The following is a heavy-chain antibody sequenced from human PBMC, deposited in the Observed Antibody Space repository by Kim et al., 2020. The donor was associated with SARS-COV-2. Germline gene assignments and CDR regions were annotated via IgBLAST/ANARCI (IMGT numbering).Heavy chain of an antibody. Sequence: GGSLRLSCAASGFTFSDYWMIWVRQAPGKGLDWVASINQDGNEKYYVDSVKGRFTISRDNAKNSLYLYMNSLRAEDTAVYYCVRDGVAPVLYFDNWVQGT. D-gene: IGHD3-3*01. V-gene: IGHV3-7*01. J-gene: IGHJ4*02. CDR1: GFTFSDYW. CDR2: INQDGNEK. CDR3: VRDGVAPVLYFDN.